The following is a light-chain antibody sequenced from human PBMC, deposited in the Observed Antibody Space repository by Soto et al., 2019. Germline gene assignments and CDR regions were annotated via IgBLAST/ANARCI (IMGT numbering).Light chain of an antibody. V-gene: IGKV3-20*01. CDR1: QSVSSSY. CDR3: QQNNRYPWT. J-gene: IGKJ1*01. Sequence: IVFTQSPCTVSLSPGERATLSCRASQSVSSSYLAWYQQKPGQAPRLLIYGASNRDTGIPARFSGSGSGTDFTLTISSLQPDDFATYYCQQNNRYPWTFGQGTRVDIK. CDR2: GAS.